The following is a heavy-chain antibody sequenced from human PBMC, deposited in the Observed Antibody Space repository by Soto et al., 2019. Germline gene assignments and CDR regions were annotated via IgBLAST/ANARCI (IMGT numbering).Heavy chain of an antibody. CDR2: IKSKTDGGTT. CDR1: GFTFSNAW. D-gene: IGHD7-27*01. V-gene: IGHV3-15*01. CDR3: TTRLLGTSLLNWYFDL. Sequence: GESLKISCAASGFTFSNAWMSWVRQAPGKGLEWVGRIKSKTDGGTTDYAAPVKGRFTISRDDSKNTLYLQMNSLKTEDTAVYYCTTRLLGTSLLNWYFDLWGRGTLVTVSS. J-gene: IGHJ2*01.